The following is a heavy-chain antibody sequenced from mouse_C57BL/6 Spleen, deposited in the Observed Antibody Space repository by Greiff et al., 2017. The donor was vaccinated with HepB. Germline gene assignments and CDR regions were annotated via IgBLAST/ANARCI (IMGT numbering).Heavy chain of an antibody. CDR3: ARRDLYLWNYFDY. J-gene: IGHJ2*01. V-gene: IGHV5-12*01. Sequence: DVMLVESGGGLVQPGGSLKLSCAASGFTFSDYYMYWVRQTPEKRLEWVAYISNGGGSTYYPDTVKGRFTISRDNAKNTLYLQMSRLKSEDTAMYYCARRDLYLWNYFDYWGQGTTLTVSS. CDR2: ISNGGGST. D-gene: IGHD1-1*02. CDR1: GFTFSDYY.